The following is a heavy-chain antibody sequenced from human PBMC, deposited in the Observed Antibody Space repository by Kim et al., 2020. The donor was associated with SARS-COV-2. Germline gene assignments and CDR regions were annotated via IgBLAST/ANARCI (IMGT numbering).Heavy chain of an antibody. J-gene: IGHJ3*02. D-gene: IGHD2-15*01. CDR2: INTYTGSP. CDR1: GYTFNGYG. Sequence: ASVKVSCKASGYTFNGYGIHWVRQAPGQGLEWMGWINTYTGSPIYAQGFRGRFVFSLYTSVSTTSLQISSLKAEDTAVFYCARDRQGYCGSSTCYSGSGAFDIWGQGTMVTVSS. V-gene: IGHV7-4-1*02. CDR3: ARDRQGYCGSSTCYSGSGAFDI.